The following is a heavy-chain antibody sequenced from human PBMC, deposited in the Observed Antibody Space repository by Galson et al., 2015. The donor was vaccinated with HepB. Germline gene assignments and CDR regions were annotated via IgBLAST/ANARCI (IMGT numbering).Heavy chain of an antibody. Sequence: LSLTCTVSGGSLGSGGYYWSWIRQHPGKGLEWIGYTHYSGSTYYNPSLRGRLTISEGMSKNQFSLQLSSVTAADTSISYCARGSEDNYGSFDYWGQGTLVTVSS. V-gene: IGHV4-31*03. J-gene: IGHJ4*02. CDR2: THYSGST. D-gene: IGHD3-10*01. CDR3: ARGSEDNYGSFDY. CDR1: GGSLGSGGYY.